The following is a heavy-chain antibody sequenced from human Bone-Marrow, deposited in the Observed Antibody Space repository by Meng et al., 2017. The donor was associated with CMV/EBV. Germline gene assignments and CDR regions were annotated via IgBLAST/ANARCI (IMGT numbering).Heavy chain of an antibody. D-gene: IGHD2-2*02. CDR2: INPSGGST. V-gene: IGHV1-46*01. J-gene: IGHJ6*02. CDR3: ARDPLKPATIVDYYNYSKHL. CDR1: GYTFTSYY. Sequence: ASVKVSCKASGYTFTSYYMHWVRQAPGQGLEWMGIINPSGGSTSYAQKFQGRVTMTRDTSTSTVYMELSSLRSEDTAVYYCARDPLKPATIVDYYNYSKHLWAQGTTVTVSS.